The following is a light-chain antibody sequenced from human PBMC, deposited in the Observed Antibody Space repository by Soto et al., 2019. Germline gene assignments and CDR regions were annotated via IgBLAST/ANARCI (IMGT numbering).Light chain of an antibody. J-gene: IGLJ1*01. CDR1: KLGDKY. CDR3: QAWDSSTAHV. Sequence: YELTQPPSVSVSPGQTASITCSGDKLGDKYACWYQQKPGQSPVLVIYQDSKRPSGIPERFSGSNSGNTATLTISGTQAMDEADYYCQAWDSSTAHVFGTGTKVTVL. V-gene: IGLV3-1*01. CDR2: QDS.